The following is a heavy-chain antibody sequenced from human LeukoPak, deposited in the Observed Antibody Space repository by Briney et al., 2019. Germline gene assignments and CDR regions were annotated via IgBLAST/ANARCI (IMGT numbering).Heavy chain of an antibody. Sequence: ASVKVSCKASGYTFTGYYMHWVRQAPGQGLEWMGWINPNSGDTNSAQKFQGRVTMTRDTSINTAYMELSRLRSDDTAVYYCARDGAFDICGQGTMVTVSS. V-gene: IGHV1-2*02. CDR2: INPNSGDT. CDR3: ARDGAFDI. CDR1: GYTFTGYY. J-gene: IGHJ3*02.